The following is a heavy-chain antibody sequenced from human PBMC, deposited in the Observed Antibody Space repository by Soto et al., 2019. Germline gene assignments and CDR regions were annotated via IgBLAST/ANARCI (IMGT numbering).Heavy chain of an antibody. CDR2: IDPSDSYT. Sequence: PGESLKISCKGSGYSFTSYWISWVRQMPGKGLEWMGRIDPSDSYTNYSPSFQGHVTISADESISTAYLQWSSLKASDTAMYYCASTIAARPYYYGMDVWGQGTTVTVSS. J-gene: IGHJ6*02. CDR3: ASTIAARPYYYGMDV. D-gene: IGHD6-6*01. CDR1: GYSFTSYW. V-gene: IGHV5-10-1*01.